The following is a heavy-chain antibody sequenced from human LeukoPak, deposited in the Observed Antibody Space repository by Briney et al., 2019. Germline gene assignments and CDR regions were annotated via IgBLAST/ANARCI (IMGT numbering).Heavy chain of an antibody. J-gene: IGHJ4*02. CDR2: ISGSGGST. CDR3: AKQLGSTSEGY. Sequence: GGSLRLSCAASGFTFSSYAMSWVRQAPGKGLEWVSAISGSGGSTYYAGSVKGRFTISRDNSKNTLYLQMNSLRAEDTAVYYCAKQLGSTSEGYWGQGTLVTVSS. D-gene: IGHD6-19*01. CDR1: GFTFSSYA. V-gene: IGHV3-23*01.